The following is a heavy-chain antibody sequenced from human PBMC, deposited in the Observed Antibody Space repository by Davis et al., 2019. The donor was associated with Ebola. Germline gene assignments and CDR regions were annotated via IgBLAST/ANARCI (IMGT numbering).Heavy chain of an antibody. D-gene: IGHD3-3*01. CDR2: ISGSGGST. V-gene: IGHV3-23*01. CDR1: VITFSSYA. Sequence: PGGSLRLSCTDSVITFSSYAMTWVRQAPGKGLEWVSAISGSGGSTYYADSVKGRFTISRDNSKKTLYLQMNSLRAEDTAVYYCAKSGLSFVVVKYHYGMDVWGKGTTVTVSS. J-gene: IGHJ6*04. CDR3: AKSGLSFVVVKYHYGMDV.